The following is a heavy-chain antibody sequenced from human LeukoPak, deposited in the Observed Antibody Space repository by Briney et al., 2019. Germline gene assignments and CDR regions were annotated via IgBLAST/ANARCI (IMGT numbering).Heavy chain of an antibody. CDR2: ISPNGVTT. J-gene: IGHJ4*02. Sequence: GGSLRLSCSASGFTFRSYATHRVRQAPGKGLKYVSVISPNGVTTYYASSVRGRFTISRDNSKNTLYLQMSGLRSDDTAVYYCVKDVGGIGAYWGQGTLVSVSS. V-gene: IGHV3-64D*09. CDR1: GFTFRSYA. D-gene: IGHD4-23*01. CDR3: VKDVGGIGAY.